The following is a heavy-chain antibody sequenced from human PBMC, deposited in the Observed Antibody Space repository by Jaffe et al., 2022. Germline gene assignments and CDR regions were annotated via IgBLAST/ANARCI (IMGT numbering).Heavy chain of an antibody. CDR3: TKNSRDGTSSMFYNWFDP. CDR2: IRSVGGNT. CDR1: GSSLSSFD. J-gene: IGHJ5*02. Sequence: QVKLVESGGGVVQPGESLTLSCEEESGSSLSSFDMHWVRQAPGKGLEWVAFIRSVGGNTYYLDSVKGRFTISRDSSKNTLSLHMNSLKPEDTAVYFCTKNSRDGTSSMFYNWFDPWGQGTLVTVSS. V-gene: IGHV3-30*02. D-gene: IGHD3-10*02.